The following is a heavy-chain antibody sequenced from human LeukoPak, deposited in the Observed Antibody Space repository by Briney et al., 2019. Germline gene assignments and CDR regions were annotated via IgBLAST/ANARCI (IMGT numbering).Heavy chain of an antibody. D-gene: IGHD1-1*01. J-gene: IGHJ4*02. V-gene: IGHV1-3*01. CDR2: INAGNADT. CDR3: VRELWNGEFDY. Sequence: GASVKVSCKASGYTFSSYGLHWVRQAPGQRLEWMGMINAGNADTNYPQKFQGRVTITRDTSASTAYMELSSLGSEDTAVYYCVRELWNGEFDYWGQETLVTVSS. CDR1: GYTFSSYG.